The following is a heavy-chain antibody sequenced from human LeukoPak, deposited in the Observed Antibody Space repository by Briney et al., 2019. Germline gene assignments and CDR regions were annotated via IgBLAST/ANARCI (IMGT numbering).Heavy chain of an antibody. J-gene: IGHJ6*02. CDR2: INTNTGNP. Sequence: ASVKVSCKASGYTFTSYAMNWVRQAPGQGLEWMGWINTNTGNPTYAQGFTGRFVFSLDTSVSTAYLQISSLKAEDTAVYYCARDLQGYDFWSGCYYYYYGMDVWGQGTTVTVSS. CDR1: GYTFTSYA. CDR3: ARDLQGYDFWSGCYYYYYGMDV. D-gene: IGHD3-3*01. V-gene: IGHV7-4-1*02.